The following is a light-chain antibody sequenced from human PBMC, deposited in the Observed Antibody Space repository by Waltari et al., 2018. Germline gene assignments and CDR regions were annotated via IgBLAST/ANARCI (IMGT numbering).Light chain of an antibody. V-gene: IGKV4-1*01. Sequence: VMTQSPDSLPVSLGERATINCRSSQSLLYHVNNKDYLAWFQQKSGQPPKLVMSWGSTRASGVPDRFSGGGSGTEFTLSISSLQAEDVAVYYCQQYFSTPYTFGQGTRVVI. CDR3: QQYFSTPYT. CDR2: WGS. CDR1: QSLLYHVNNKDY. J-gene: IGKJ2*01.